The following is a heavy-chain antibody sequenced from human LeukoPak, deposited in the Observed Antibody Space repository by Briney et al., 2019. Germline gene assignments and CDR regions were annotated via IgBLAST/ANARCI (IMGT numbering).Heavy chain of an antibody. D-gene: IGHD5-24*01. J-gene: IGHJ4*02. CDR2: FDPEDGET. V-gene: IGHV1-24*01. Sequence: ASVKVSCKVSGYTLTELSMHWVRQAPGKGLEWMGGFDPEDGETIYAQKFQGRVTITTDESTSTAYMELSSLRSEDTAVYYCARARQRRDGYNSYFDYWGQGTLVTVSS. CDR1: GYTLTELS. CDR3: ARARQRRDGYNSYFDY.